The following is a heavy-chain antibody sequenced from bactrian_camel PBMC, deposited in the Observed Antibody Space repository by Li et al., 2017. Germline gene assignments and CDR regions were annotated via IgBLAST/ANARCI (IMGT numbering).Heavy chain of an antibody. J-gene: IGHJ6*01. CDR3: AAARTLTDWARSRGF. V-gene: IGHV3S53*01. D-gene: IGHD1*01. Sequence: HVQLVESGGGSVQTGGSLRLSCAASGYRTNPCSMAWFRQAPGKERHIVATITPDCATFYLDSVKGRFTISSDNAKNTVYLQMNNLNVEDTAMYYCAAARTLTDWARSRGFWGQGTQVTVS. CDR2: ITPDCAT. CDR1: GYRTNPCS.